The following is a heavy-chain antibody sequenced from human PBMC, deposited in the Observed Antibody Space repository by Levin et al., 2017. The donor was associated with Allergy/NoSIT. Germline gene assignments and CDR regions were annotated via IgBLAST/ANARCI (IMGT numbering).Heavy chain of an antibody. CDR1: GFTFSTYA. J-gene: IGHJ4*02. Sequence: SGGSLRLSCAASGFTFSTYAMSWVRQAPGKGLEWVSAISISGGSTDYADSVKGRFTISRDNSKNTLYLQMNSLRAEDTAVFHCAKDGVAYGDYPHYFDYWGQGTLVTVSS. CDR3: AKDGVAYGDYPHYFDY. CDR2: ISISGGST. D-gene: IGHD4-17*01. V-gene: IGHV3-23*01.